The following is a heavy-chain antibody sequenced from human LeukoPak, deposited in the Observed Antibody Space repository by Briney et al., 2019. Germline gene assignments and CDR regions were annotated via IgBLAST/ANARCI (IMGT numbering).Heavy chain of an antibody. CDR3: ARGDTQLWSPFDY. CDR1: GFTVSRNY. Sequence: GGSLRLSCAASGFTVSRNYMSWVRQAPGKGLEWVSVIYSGGSTYYADSVKGRFTISRDNSKNTLYLQMNSLRAEDTAVYYCARGDTQLWSPFDYWGQGTLVTVSS. J-gene: IGHJ4*02. V-gene: IGHV3-53*01. D-gene: IGHD5-18*01. CDR2: IYSGGST.